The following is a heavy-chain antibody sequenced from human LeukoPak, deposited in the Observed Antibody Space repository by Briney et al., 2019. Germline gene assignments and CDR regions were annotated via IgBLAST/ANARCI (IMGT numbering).Heavy chain of an antibody. CDR2: IIPIFGTA. Sequence: ASVKVSCKASGGTFSSYAISWVRQAPGQGLEWMGRIIPIFGTANYAQKFQGRVTITTGESTSTAYMELSSLRSEDTAVYYCARDHFRHIQAHNWFDPWGQGTLVTVSS. D-gene: IGHD2/OR15-2a*01. CDR3: ARDHFRHIQAHNWFDP. V-gene: IGHV1-69*05. J-gene: IGHJ5*02. CDR1: GGTFSSYA.